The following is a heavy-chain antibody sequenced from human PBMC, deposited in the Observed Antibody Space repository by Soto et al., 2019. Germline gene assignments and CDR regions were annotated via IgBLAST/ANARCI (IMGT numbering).Heavy chain of an antibody. Sequence: GSLRLSCAASGFTFSSYAMSWVRQAAGKGLEWVSAVSGSGGSTYDADSVKGRVTISRDNSKNTLYLQMNSLRAEDTAVYYCAKGIYCSSTSCYGAYYYYMDVWGKGTTVTV. J-gene: IGHJ6*03. D-gene: IGHD2-2*01. V-gene: IGHV3-23*01. CDR2: VSGSGGST. CDR1: GFTFSSYA. CDR3: AKGIYCSSTSCYGAYYYYMDV.